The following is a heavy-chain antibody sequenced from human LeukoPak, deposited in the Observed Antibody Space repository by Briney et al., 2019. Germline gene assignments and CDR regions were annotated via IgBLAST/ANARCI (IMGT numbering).Heavy chain of an antibody. CDR1: GFTFSSYW. CDR2: INSDGSST. Sequence: LSGGSLRLSCAASGFTFSSYWMHWVRQAPGKGLVWVSRINSDGSSTNYADSVKGRFTISRDNAKNTLYLQMNSLRAEDTAVYYCARAPDSSGYYYISDYWGQGTLVTVSS. D-gene: IGHD3-22*01. CDR3: ARAPDSSGYYYISDY. V-gene: IGHV3-74*01. J-gene: IGHJ4*02.